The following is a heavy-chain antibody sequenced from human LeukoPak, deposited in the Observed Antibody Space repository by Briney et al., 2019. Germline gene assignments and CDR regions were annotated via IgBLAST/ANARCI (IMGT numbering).Heavy chain of an antibody. CDR3: ARWRTVAGYQNFDY. J-gene: IGHJ4*02. CDR2: VFYSGST. Sequence: PSETLPLTCTVSGGSVSSSSHYWGWIRQPPGKGLEWIGSVFYSGSTYYNPSLKSRVTISVDTSKNQFSLKLSSVTAADTAVYYCARWRTVAGYQNFDYWGQGTLVTVSS. V-gene: IGHV4-39*01. CDR1: GGSVSSSSHY. D-gene: IGHD6-19*01.